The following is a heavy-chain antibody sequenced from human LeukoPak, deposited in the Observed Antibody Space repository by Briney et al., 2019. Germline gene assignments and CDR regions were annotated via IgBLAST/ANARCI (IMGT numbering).Heavy chain of an antibody. CDR1: GFTFSRYW. D-gene: IGHD6-13*01. CDR2: IRQDGSEK. Sequence: PGGSLRLSCAASGFTFSRYWMSWVRQAPGKGLEWVANIRQDGSEKHYLDSVKGRITISRDNAKNSLYLQMNSLRAEDTAVYYCARDRYPDSSSWLPRGMMDVWGKGTTVTVSS. J-gene: IGHJ6*04. CDR3: ARDRYPDSSSWLPRGMMDV. V-gene: IGHV3-7*01.